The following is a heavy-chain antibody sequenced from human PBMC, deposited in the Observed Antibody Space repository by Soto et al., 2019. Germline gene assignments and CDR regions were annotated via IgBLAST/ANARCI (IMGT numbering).Heavy chain of an antibody. D-gene: IGHD2-8*01. CDR1: GYTFSTHA. Sequence: ASVKVSCKASGYTFSTHAMHWVRQAPGQSLEWMGWINGGTGQTKHSHRFQDRVSITRDTSASTAYMELSSLRSEDTAVYYCARVKVMEENYHCDGLDIRAQGTTVIVSS. CDR2: INGGTGQT. CDR3: ARVKVMEENYHCDGLDI. J-gene: IGHJ6*02. V-gene: IGHV1-3*01.